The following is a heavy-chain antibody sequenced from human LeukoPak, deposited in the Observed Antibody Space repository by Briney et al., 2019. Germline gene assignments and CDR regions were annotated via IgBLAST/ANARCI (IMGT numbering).Heavy chain of an antibody. Sequence: ASVKVSCMASGYTFTSYDINWVRQATGDGLEWMGWMNPNSGNTGYAQKFQGRVTMTRNTSISTAYMVLSSLRSEDTAVYYCARGRHNWNLDAFDIWGQGTMVTVSS. CDR2: MNPNSGNT. CDR3: ARGRHNWNLDAFDI. CDR1: GYTFTSYD. V-gene: IGHV1-8*01. J-gene: IGHJ3*02. D-gene: IGHD1-1*01.